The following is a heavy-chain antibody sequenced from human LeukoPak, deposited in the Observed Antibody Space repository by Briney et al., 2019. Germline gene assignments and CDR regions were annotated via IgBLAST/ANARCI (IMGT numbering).Heavy chain of an antibody. V-gene: IGHV1-18*04. CDR1: GYTFTTYY. J-gene: IGHJ4*02. D-gene: IGHD5-18*01. CDR3: ARGVGTAILDY. CDR2: ISTYNGNT. Sequence: ASVKVSCRASGYTFTTYYMHWVRQAPGQGLEWMGWISTYNGNTNYAQKLQGRVTTTTDTSTSTAYMELRSLRSDDTAVYYCARGVGTAILDYWGRGTLVTVSS.